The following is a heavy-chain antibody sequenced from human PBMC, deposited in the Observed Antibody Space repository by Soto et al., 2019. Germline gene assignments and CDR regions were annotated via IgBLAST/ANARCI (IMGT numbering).Heavy chain of an antibody. CDR2: INTGNGNT. V-gene: IGHV1-3*04. Sequence: GASVKVSCKASGYTFTFYALHWVRQAPGQRLEWMGWINTGNGNTKYSQKFQGRVTITRDTSASTAYMELSSLRSEDTAVYYCAAEGTMIVVDSSVAFDIWGQGTMVTVSS. CDR1: GYTFTFYA. CDR3: AAEGTMIVVDSSVAFDI. D-gene: IGHD3-22*01. J-gene: IGHJ3*02.